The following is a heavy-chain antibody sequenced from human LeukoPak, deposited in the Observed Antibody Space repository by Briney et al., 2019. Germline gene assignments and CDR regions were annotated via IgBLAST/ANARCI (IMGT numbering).Heavy chain of an antibody. D-gene: IGHD4-17*01. CDR3: ARDPTTVTPYYFDY. J-gene: IGHJ4*02. Sequence: SVKVSCKASGGTFSSYAISWVRQAPGQGLECMGRIIPIFGTANYAQKFQGRVTITTDESTSTAYMELSSLRSEDTAVYYCARDPTTVTPYYFDYWGQGTLVTVSS. CDR2: IIPIFGTA. V-gene: IGHV1-69*05. CDR1: GGTFSSYA.